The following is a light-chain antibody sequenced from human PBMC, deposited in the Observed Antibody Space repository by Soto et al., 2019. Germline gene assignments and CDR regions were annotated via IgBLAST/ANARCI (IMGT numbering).Light chain of an antibody. CDR1: QSVSNNY. V-gene: IGKV3-20*01. CDR3: QQSYSSPPT. J-gene: IGKJ4*01. Sequence: EIVLTQSPGTLSLSPGERATLSCRASQSVSNNYLAWYQQKPGQAPRLLIYGASNRATSIPDRFSGSGSGTDFTLTISSLQPEDFASYYCQQSYSSPPTFGGGTKVDIK. CDR2: GAS.